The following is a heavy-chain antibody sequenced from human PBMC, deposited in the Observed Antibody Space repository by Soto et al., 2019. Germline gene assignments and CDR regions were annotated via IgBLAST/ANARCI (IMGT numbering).Heavy chain of an antibody. CDR3: ARPSSSGYYHNNWFDP. Sequence: PGGSLRLSCAASGFPFSSYAMHWVRQAPGKGLEWVAVISYDGSNKYYADSVKGRFTISRDNSKNTLYLQMNSLRAEDMAVYYCARPSSSGYYHNNWFDPWGQGTQVTVSS. CDR1: GFPFSSYA. CDR2: ISYDGSNK. D-gene: IGHD3-22*01. J-gene: IGHJ5*02. V-gene: IGHV3-30-3*01.